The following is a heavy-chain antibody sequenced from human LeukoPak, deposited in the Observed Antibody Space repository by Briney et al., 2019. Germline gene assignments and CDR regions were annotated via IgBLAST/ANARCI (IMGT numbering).Heavy chain of an antibody. CDR3: ARDLGYCSGGSCYDWFDP. Sequence: SETLSLTCTVSGGSISSYYCSWIRQPPGKRLEWIGYIYYSGSTNYNPSLKSRVTISVDTSKNQFSLKLSSVTAADTAVYYCARDLGYCSGGSCYDWFDPWGQGTLVTVSS. CDR1: GGSISSYY. D-gene: IGHD2-15*01. CDR2: IYYSGST. V-gene: IGHV4-59*01. J-gene: IGHJ5*02.